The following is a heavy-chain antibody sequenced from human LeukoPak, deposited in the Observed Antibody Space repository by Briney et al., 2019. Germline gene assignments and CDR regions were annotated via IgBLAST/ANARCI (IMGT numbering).Heavy chain of an antibody. V-gene: IGHV4-31*03. CDR1: GGSISSGDYY. Sequence: SETLSLTCTVSGGSISSGDYYWSWIRQHPGKGLEWIGYIYYSGSTYYNPSLKSRITISVDTSKNQFSLNLSSVTAADTAVYYCARASNWFDPWGQGTLVTVSS. CDR3: ARASNWFDP. J-gene: IGHJ5*02. CDR2: IYYSGST.